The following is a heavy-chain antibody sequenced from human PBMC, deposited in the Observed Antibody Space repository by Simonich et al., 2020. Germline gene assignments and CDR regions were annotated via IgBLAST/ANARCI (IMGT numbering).Heavy chain of an antibody. CDR3: ARGGLYFDY. D-gene: IGHD2-15*01. CDR1: GGSISSYY. V-gene: IGHV4-59*01. CDR2: IYSSGTN. Sequence: QGQLQESGPGLVKPSETLSLTCTVPGGSISSYYWSWIRQPPGKGLVWIGYIYSSGTNNYTPALKSRVPISVDTSKNPFSLKLSSVTAADTAVYYCARGGLYFDYWGQGTLVTVSS. J-gene: IGHJ4*02.